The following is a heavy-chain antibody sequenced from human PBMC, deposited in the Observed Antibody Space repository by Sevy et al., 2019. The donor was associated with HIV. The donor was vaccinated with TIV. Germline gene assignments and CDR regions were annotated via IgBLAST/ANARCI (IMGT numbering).Heavy chain of an antibody. Sequence: GGSLRLSCAASGFTFSSYAMHWVRQAPGKGLEWVAVISYDGSNKYYADSVQGRFTISRDNSKNTLYLQMNSLRAEDTAVYYCARDQYGMDVWGQGTTVTVSS. J-gene: IGHJ6*02. V-gene: IGHV3-30-3*01. CDR3: ARDQYGMDV. CDR2: ISYDGSNK. CDR1: GFTFSSYA.